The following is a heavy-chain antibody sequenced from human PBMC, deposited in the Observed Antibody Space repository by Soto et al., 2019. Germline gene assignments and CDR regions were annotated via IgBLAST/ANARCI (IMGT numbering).Heavy chain of an antibody. Sequence: SETLSLTCTVSGGSISSGGYYWSWIRQHPGKGLEWIGYIYYSGSTYYNPSLKSRVTISVDTSKNQFSLKLSSVTAADTAVYYCASSYRSSFWSGYPNLFDYWGQGTLVTVFS. V-gene: IGHV4-31*03. CDR3: ASSYRSSFWSGYPNLFDY. D-gene: IGHD3-3*01. CDR1: GGSISSGGYY. CDR2: IYYSGST. J-gene: IGHJ4*02.